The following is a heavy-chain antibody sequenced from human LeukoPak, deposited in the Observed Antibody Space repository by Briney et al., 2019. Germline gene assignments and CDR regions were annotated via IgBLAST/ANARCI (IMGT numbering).Heavy chain of an antibody. V-gene: IGHV1-18*01. CDR2: ISGYNGNT. J-gene: IGHJ6*02. CDR3: ARPIVSDHYFYYGMDV. CDR1: GYTFSSYG. Sequence: ASVKVSCKTSGYTFSSYGINRVRQAPGQGLEWMGWISGYNGNTKYAQKFQGRVTMTTDTFTSTAYMELRSLRSDDTAVYYCARPIVSDHYFYYGMDVWGQGTTVTVSS. D-gene: IGHD5/OR15-5a*01.